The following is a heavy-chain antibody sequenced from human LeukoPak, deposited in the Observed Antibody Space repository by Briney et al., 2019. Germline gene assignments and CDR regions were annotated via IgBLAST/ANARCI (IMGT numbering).Heavy chain of an antibody. D-gene: IGHD2-15*01. CDR2: INPNSGGT. CDR1: GYTFTGYY. V-gene: IGHV1-2*02. J-gene: IGHJ4*02. Sequence: ASVNVSCKASGYTFTGYYMHWVRQAPGQGLEWMGWINPNSGGTNYAQKFQGRVTMTRDTSISTAYMELSRLRSDDTAVYYCARDAPCSGGSCLDYWGQGTLVTASS. CDR3: ARDAPCSGGSCLDY.